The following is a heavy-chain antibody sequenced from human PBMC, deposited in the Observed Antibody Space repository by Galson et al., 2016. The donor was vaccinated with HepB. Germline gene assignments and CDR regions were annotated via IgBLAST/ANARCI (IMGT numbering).Heavy chain of an antibody. D-gene: IGHD2-15*01. CDR1: GFTFSSHG. Sequence: SLRPSCAASGFTFSSHGMHWVRQAPGKGLEWVAVIWFDGSNKNYVDSVRGRFTISRDNSKNTLYLQMNTLRAEDTAVYYCARGTFCSGDSCYSPALDMWGQGTMVTVSS. J-gene: IGHJ3*02. V-gene: IGHV3-33*01. CDR3: ARGTFCSGDSCYSPALDM. CDR2: IWFDGSNK.